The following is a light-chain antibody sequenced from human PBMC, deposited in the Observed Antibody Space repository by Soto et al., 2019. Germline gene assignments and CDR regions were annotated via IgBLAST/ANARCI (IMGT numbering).Light chain of an antibody. CDR1: QSVSNIY. CDR2: DAS. J-gene: IGKJ5*01. CDR3: QQRSNLIT. Sequence: VLTQSPGTLYLSPGETATLSCRASQSVSNIYLGWYQQKPGHAPRLLIYDASNRATGIPARFSGSGSGTDFTLTISSLEPEDVAVYYCQQRSNLITFGQGTRLEIK. V-gene: IGKV3D-20*02.